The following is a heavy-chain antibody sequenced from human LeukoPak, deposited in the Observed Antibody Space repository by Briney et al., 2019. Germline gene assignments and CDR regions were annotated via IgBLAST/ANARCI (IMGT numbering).Heavy chain of an antibody. V-gene: IGHV3-74*01. CDR3: VSFYETY. CDR2: INSDGSIK. D-gene: IGHD2/OR15-2a*01. J-gene: IGHJ4*02. Sequence: PGGSLRLSCAASGFNFRAYWLHWVRQVPGKGLVWVSRINSDGSIKNYADSVKGRFTISRDNAKKMLFLQMNSLKAEDTAVYYCVSFYETYWGRGTLVTVSS. CDR1: GFNFRAYW.